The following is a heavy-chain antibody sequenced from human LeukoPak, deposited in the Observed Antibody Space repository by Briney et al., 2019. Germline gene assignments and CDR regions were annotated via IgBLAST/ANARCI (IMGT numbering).Heavy chain of an antibody. D-gene: IGHD3-22*01. V-gene: IGHV4-39*01. CDR3: ARYWGPYDNSGAYFDY. J-gene: IGHJ4*02. CDR2: IYYSGST. Sequence: SETLSLTCTVSGGXISSSSYFWGWIRQPPGKGLEWLGSIYYSGSTYYNPSLKSRVTISVDTSKNQFSLKLSSVTAADTAMYYCARYWGPYDNSGAYFDYWGQGTLVTVSS. CDR1: GGXISSSSYF.